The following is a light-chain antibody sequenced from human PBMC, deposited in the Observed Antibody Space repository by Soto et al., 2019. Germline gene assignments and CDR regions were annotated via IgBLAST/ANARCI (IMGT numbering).Light chain of an antibody. CDR3: QQYGSSPPFT. V-gene: IGKV2D-29*01. CDR1: QSLLHSAGKTH. CDR2: EVS. J-gene: IGKJ4*01. Sequence: DIVMTQTPLSLSVTPGQPASISCKSSQSLLHSAGKTHLYWYLARPGQPPHLLIYEVSHRFSGVPDRFSGSGSGTDFTLTISRLEPEDFAVYYCQQYGSSPPFTFGGGTK.